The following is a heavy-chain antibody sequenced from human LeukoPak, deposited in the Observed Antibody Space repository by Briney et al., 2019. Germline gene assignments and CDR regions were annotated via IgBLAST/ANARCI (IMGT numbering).Heavy chain of an antibody. CDR3: ARLRARQQLVFRVVYNWFDP. V-gene: IGHV1-18*01. J-gene: IGHJ5*02. D-gene: IGHD6-13*01. Sequence: EASVKVSCKASGYTFTSYGISWVRQAPGQGLEWMGWISAYNGSTNYAQKLQGRVTMTTDTSTSTAYMELRSLRSDDTAVHYCARLRARQQLVFRVVYNWFDPWGQGTLVTVSS. CDR2: ISAYNGST. CDR1: GYTFTSYG.